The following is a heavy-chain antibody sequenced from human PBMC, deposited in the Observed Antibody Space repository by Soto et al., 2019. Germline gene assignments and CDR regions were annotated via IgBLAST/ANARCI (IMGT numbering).Heavy chain of an antibody. V-gene: IGHV3-33*01. J-gene: IGHJ6*03. CDR3: ARSKGDYGDYDSYYYYYYMDV. D-gene: IGHD4-17*01. CDR1: GFTFSSYG. Sequence: GGSLRLSCAASGFTFSSYGMHWVRQAPGKGLEWVAVIWYDGSNKYYADSVKGRFTISRDNSKNTLYLQMNSMRAEDTAVYYCARSKGDYGDYDSYYYYYYMDVWGKGTTVTVSS. CDR2: IWYDGSNK.